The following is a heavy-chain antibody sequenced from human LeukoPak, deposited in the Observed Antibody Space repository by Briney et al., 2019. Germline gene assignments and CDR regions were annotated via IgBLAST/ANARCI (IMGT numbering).Heavy chain of an antibody. V-gene: IGHV4-59*08. CDR2: IYYSGST. CDR3: ARSPLTAMVVFSHAFDI. CDR1: GGSISSYY. J-gene: IGHJ3*02. Sequence: PSETLSLTCTVSGGSISSYYWSWIRQPPGKGLEWLGYIYYSGSTNYNPSLKSRVTISVDTSKNQFSLKLSSVTAADTAVYYCARSPLTAMVVFSHAFDIWGQGTMVTVSS. D-gene: IGHD5-18*01.